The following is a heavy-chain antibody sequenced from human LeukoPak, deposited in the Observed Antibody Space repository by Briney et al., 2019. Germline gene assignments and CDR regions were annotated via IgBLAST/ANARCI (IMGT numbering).Heavy chain of an antibody. J-gene: IGHJ4*02. V-gene: IGHV3-7*04. CDR2: IKQDGSEA. D-gene: IGHD3-10*01. CDR3: TRDALFGSGRTHLDF. CDR1: EFTFNRYW. Sequence: GGSLRLSCAASEFTFNRYWMSWVRQAPGKGLQWVANIKQDGSEAHYVDSVKGRLTISRDNAKNSLSLQMNSLNVDDTGVYFCTRDALFGSGRTHLDFWSQGTLVSVSS.